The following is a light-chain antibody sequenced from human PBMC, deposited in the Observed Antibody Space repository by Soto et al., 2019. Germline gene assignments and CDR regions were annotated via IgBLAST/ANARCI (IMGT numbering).Light chain of an antibody. CDR1: QSVSSN. CDR2: GAS. V-gene: IGKV3-15*01. J-gene: IGKJ1*01. Sequence: ETVLTQSPATLSVSPGERATLSCRASQSVSSNLAWYQQKPGQAPRLLIYGASTRATDIPATFTGSGSGTEFTLTISSLQSEDIAVYYCQQYNKWPQTFGQGTKVDIK. CDR3: QQYNKWPQT.